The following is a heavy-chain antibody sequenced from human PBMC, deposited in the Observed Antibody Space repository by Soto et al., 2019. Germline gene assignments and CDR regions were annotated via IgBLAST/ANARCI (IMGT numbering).Heavy chain of an antibody. CDR3: ARGWGNIAEVPAAIGGSFDY. Sequence: GGSLRLSCAASGFTFSTYSMHWVRQAPGKGLEWVALISYDGYNKYYADSVKGRFTISRDNSKNTLYLQMNSLRAEDTAVYYCARGWGNIAEVPAAIGGSFDYWGHGTLVTVSS. D-gene: IGHD2-2*02. J-gene: IGHJ4*01. CDR2: ISYDGYNK. CDR1: GFTFSTYS. V-gene: IGHV3-30-3*01.